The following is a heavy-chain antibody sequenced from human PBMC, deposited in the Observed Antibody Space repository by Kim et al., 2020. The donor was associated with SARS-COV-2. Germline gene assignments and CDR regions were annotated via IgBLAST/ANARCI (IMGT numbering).Heavy chain of an antibody. CDR1: GYTFTSYF. D-gene: IGHD3-10*01. J-gene: IGHJ4*02. CDR2: INPTGGST. Sequence: ASVKVSCKASGYTFTSYFMHWVRQAPGQGLEWMGVINPTGGSTSYAQKFQGRVTMTRDTSTSTVYMELSSLRSEDTAVYYCARRRGGVRAEYYFDYWGQGTLVTVSS. CDR3: ARRRGGVRAEYYFDY. V-gene: IGHV1-46*01.